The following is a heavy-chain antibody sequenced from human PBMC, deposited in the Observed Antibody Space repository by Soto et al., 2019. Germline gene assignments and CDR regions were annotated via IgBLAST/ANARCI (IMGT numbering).Heavy chain of an antibody. V-gene: IGHV4-34*01. Sequence: SETLSFTCAVSGGSFRGYFWSWIRQSPDKGLEWIGEINDSGSTYYNPSFKSRLTISVDTSKSQISLTLTSVTAADSAVYYCQGGDFWGQGTRVTVSS. CDR2: INDSGST. D-gene: IGHD3-16*01. CDR3: QGGDF. CDR1: GGSFRGYF. J-gene: IGHJ4*02.